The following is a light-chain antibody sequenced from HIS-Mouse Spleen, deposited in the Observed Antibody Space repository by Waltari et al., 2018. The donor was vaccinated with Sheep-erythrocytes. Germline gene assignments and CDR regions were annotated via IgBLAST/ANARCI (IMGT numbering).Light chain of an antibody. V-gene: IGLV3-1*01. CDR1: TLGDNY. J-gene: IGLJ2*01. CDR3: QVWDSSTVV. Sequence: SYELTQPPSVSVSPGQTASIPCSGATLGDNYACWYQQKPGQSPVLVIYQDSKRPSGIPERFSGSNSGNTATLTISGTQAMDEADYYCQVWDSSTVVFGGGTKLTVL. CDR2: QDS.